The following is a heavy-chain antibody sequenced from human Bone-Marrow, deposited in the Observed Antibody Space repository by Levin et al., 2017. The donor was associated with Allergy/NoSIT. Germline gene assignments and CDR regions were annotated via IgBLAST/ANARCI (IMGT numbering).Heavy chain of an antibody. D-gene: IGHD5/OR15-5a*01. CDR2: ISAYNGNT. V-gene: IGHV1-18*01. CDR3: ARDRSVSTTPWYFDF. J-gene: IGHJ2*01. Sequence: ASVKVSCKASGYTFASSGISWVRQAPGQGLEWMGWISAYNGNTNYAQKLQGRVTMTTDTSTSTAYMELRSLRSDDTALYYGARDRSVSTTPWYFDFWGRGTLVTVSS. CDR1: GYTFASSG.